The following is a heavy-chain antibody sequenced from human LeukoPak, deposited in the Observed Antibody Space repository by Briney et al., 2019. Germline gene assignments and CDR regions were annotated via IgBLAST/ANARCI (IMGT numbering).Heavy chain of an antibody. Sequence: GGSLRLSCGGSGITVSSNFISWIRQAPGKGLEWVSLISTGGTTNYADSVKGTFTLSRDNSKNTVYLQMNSLRAEDTAVYYCAKLGGDHRGPFDIWGQGTIVTVSS. CDR1: GITVSSNF. CDR2: ISTGGTT. V-gene: IGHV3-66*01. D-gene: IGHD4-23*01. J-gene: IGHJ3*02. CDR3: AKLGGDHRGPFDI.